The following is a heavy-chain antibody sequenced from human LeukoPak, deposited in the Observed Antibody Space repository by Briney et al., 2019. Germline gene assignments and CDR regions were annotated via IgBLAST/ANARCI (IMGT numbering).Heavy chain of an antibody. CDR3: ARDYSLGSRGEFDP. V-gene: IGHV4-61*02. Sequence: SQTLSLTCTVSGGSIKSGTDYRSWIRQPAGKGLEWIGRIHPSGSPNYNPSLKSRVTISVDTSKNQFSLKLSSVTAADTAVYYCARDYSLGSRGEFDPWGQGTLVTVSS. J-gene: IGHJ5*02. CDR2: IHPSGSP. D-gene: IGHD5-18*01. CDR1: GGSIKSGTDY.